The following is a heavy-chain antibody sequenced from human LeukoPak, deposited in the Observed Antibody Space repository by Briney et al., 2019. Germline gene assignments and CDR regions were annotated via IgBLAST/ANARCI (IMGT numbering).Heavy chain of an antibody. CDR1: GGTFGTDA. D-gene: IGHD3-9*01. CDR2: IIPILGIT. Sequence: SVKVSCKASGGTFGTDAISWVRQAPGQGLECLGRIIPILGITKYEQKFQGRVTITADKSTSVAYMELSSLRSDDTAVYYCARANDNWSYAMDVWGQGTTVTVSS. V-gene: IGHV1-69*04. J-gene: IGHJ6*02. CDR3: ARANDNWSYAMDV.